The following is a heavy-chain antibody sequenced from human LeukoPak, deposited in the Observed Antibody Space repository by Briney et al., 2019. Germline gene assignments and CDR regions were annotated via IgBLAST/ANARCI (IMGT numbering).Heavy chain of an antibody. CDR1: GFTFDDYT. Sequence: GGSLRLSCAASGFTFDDYTMHWVRQAPGKGLEWVSLISWDGGSTYYADSVKGRFTISRDSSKNSLYLQMNSLRTEDTALYYCAKAFYGSGSLCYFDYWGQGTLVTVSS. V-gene: IGHV3-43*01. D-gene: IGHD3-10*01. CDR2: ISWDGGST. CDR3: AKAFYGSGSLCYFDY. J-gene: IGHJ4*02.